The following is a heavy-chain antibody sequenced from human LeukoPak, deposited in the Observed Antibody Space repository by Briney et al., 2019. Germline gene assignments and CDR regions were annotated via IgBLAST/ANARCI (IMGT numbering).Heavy chain of an antibody. V-gene: IGHV1-69*06. CDR1: GGTFSSYA. CDR3: ARDALGIYTSYYYGMDV. CDR2: IIPIFGTA. Sequence: SVKVSCKASGGTFSSYAISWVRQAPGQGLEWMGGIIPIFGTANYAQKFQGRVTITAYKSTSTAYMELSSLRSEDTAVYYCARDALGIYTSYYYGMDVWGKGTTVTVSS. J-gene: IGHJ6*04. D-gene: IGHD4-11*01.